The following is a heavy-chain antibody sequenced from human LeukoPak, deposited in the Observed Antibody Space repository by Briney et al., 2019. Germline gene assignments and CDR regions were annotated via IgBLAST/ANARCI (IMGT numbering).Heavy chain of an antibody. CDR1: GGSFSGYY. CDR2: INHSGST. CDR3: ARDQEGYSYGYYYYYGMDV. D-gene: IGHD5-18*01. Sequence: ASETLSLTCAVYGGSFSGYYWSWIRQPPGKGLEWIGEINHSGSTNYNPSLKSRVTISVDTSKNQFSLKLSSVTAADTAVYYCARDQEGYSYGYYYYYGMDVWGQGTTVTVSS. V-gene: IGHV4-34*01. J-gene: IGHJ6*02.